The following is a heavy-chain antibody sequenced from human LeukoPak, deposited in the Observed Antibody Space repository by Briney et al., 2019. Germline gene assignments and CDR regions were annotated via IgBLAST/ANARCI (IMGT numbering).Heavy chain of an antibody. CDR3: AHSSGWSGDFDY. V-gene: IGHV3-20*04. Sequence: GGSLRLSCAASGFTFDDYGMSWVRQAPGKGLEWVSGITWNGGSTGYADSVKGRFTISRDNSKNTLYLQMNSLRAEDTAVYYCAHSSGWSGDFDYWGQGTLVTVSS. CDR1: GFTFDDYG. J-gene: IGHJ4*02. D-gene: IGHD6-19*01. CDR2: ITWNGGST.